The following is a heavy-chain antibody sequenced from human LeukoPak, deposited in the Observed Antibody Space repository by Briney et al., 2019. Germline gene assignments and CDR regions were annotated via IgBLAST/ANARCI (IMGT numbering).Heavy chain of an antibody. Sequence: SETLSLTCTVSGGSISSGDYYWSWIRQPPGKGLEWIGYIYYSGSTYYNPSLKSRVTISVDTSKNQFSLKLSSVTAADTAVYYCARAMVRGVIHDYWGQGTLVTVSS. CDR1: GGSISSGDYY. V-gene: IGHV4-30-4*01. CDR2: IYYSGST. J-gene: IGHJ4*02. CDR3: ARAMVRGVIHDY. D-gene: IGHD3-10*01.